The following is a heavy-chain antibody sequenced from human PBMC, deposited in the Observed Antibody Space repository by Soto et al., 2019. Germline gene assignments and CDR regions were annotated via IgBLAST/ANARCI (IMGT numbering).Heavy chain of an antibody. J-gene: IGHJ4*02. CDR3: ARRHDYNYDY. V-gene: IGHV3-33*01. CDR1: GFSFSNYD. CDR2: IWYDGSDK. Sequence: HPGGSLRLSCAASGFSFSNYDMHWVRQAPGKGLEWVALIWYDGSDKNYVDSVKGRFTISRDNSKSTLYLQMNSLRVEDTAVYYCARRHDYNYDYWGQGTLVTVSS. D-gene: IGHD4-4*01.